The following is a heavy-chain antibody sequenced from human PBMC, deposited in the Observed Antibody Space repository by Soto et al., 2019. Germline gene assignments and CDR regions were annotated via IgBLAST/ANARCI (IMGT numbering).Heavy chain of an antibody. CDR1: GFTFRSYG. CDR2: IKSDGTTA. V-gene: IGHV3-33*03. CDR3: AKTRSSLEWPPCDP. D-gene: IGHD3-3*01. J-gene: IGHJ5*02. Sequence: QVKLVESGGGVVQPGRSRRLSCVTSGFTFRSYGMHWVRQSPGKGLEWVAVIKSDGTTADYIESVKGRFVISRDNSKMTVYLQMNNLRPEDTGIYYCAKTRSSLEWPPCDPWGQGTLVTVSS.